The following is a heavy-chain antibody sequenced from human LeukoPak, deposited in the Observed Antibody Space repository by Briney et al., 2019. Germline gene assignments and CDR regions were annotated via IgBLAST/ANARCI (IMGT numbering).Heavy chain of an antibody. V-gene: IGHV4-34*01. J-gene: IGHJ4*02. CDR3: ASRYSSGWYNLYYFDY. CDR1: GGSFSGYY. CDR2: INHSGST. D-gene: IGHD6-19*01. Sequence: SETLSLTCAVYGGSFSGYYWSWIRQPPGKGLEWIGEINHSGSTNYNPSLKSRVTISVDTSKNQFSLKLSSVTAADTAVYYCASRYSSGWYNLYYFDYWGQGTLVTVSS.